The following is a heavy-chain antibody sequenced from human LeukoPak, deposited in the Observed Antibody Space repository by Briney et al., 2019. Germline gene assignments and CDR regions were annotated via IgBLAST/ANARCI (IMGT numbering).Heavy chain of an antibody. CDR1: GASINSHY. CDR2: IYISGST. CDR3: ARDHCSSTSCYGFDY. V-gene: IGHV4-4*07. D-gene: IGHD2-2*01. Sequence: PSETLSLTCTVSGASINSHYWSWIRQPAGKGLEWIGRIYISGSTNYNSSLQSRVTMSVDTSKNQFSLKLSSVTAADTAVYYCARDHCSSTSCYGFDYWGQGTLVTVSS. J-gene: IGHJ4*02.